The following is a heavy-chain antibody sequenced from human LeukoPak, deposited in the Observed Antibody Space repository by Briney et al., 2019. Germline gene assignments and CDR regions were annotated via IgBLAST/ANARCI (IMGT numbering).Heavy chain of an antibody. Sequence: SETLSLTCAVYGGSFSGYYWSWIRQPPGKGLEWIGEINHSGSTNYNPSLKSRVTISVDTSKNQFSLKLSSVTAAGTAVYYCARSGMAGTYDAFDIWGQGTMVTVSS. CDR3: ARSGMAGTYDAFDI. J-gene: IGHJ3*02. CDR1: GGSFSGYY. V-gene: IGHV4-34*01. D-gene: IGHD6-19*01. CDR2: INHSGST.